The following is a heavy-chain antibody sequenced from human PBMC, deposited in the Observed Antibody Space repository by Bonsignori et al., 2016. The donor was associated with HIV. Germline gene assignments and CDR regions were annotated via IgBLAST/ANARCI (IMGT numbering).Heavy chain of an antibody. J-gene: IGHJ4*02. CDR3: ARMDVVVPAAIGRMMPDPLDY. Sequence: WVRQAPGQGLEWMGWISAYNGNTNYAQKLQGRVTMTTDTSTSTAYMELRSLRSDDTAVYYCARMDVVVPAAIGRMMPDPLDYWGQGTLVTVSS. D-gene: IGHD2-2*01. V-gene: IGHV1-18*01. CDR2: ISAYNGNT.